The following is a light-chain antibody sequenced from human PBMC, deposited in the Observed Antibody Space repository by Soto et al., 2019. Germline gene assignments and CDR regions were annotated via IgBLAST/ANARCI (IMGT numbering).Light chain of an antibody. V-gene: IGLV2-14*03. CDR1: SSDVGGYNY. Sequence: QSALTQPASVSGSPGQSITISCTGTSSDVGGYNYVSWYQQHPAKAPKLMIYDVSNQPSGVSHRFSGSKSGNTASLTISGLQAEDEADYYCFSYTTSSTLVFGGGTKLTVL. CDR3: FSYTTSSTLV. J-gene: IGLJ3*02. CDR2: DVS.